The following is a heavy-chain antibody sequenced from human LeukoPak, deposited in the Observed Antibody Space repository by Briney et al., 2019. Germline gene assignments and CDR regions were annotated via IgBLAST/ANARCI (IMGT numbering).Heavy chain of an antibody. J-gene: IGHJ4*02. CDR1: GGSIISYY. Sequence: KPSETLSLTCTVSGGSIISYYWSWIRQPAGRGLGWIGRIYSSGSTNYNPSLKSRVTISLDKSKNQLSPKLSSVSAADTAVYYCARGGSSGPDYWGQGTLVTVSS. CDR3: ARGGSSGPDY. V-gene: IGHV4-4*07. CDR2: IYSSGST. D-gene: IGHD6-19*01.